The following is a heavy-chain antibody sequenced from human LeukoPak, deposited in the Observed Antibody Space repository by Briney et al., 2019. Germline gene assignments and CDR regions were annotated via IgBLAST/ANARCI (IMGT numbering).Heavy chain of an antibody. J-gene: IGHJ4*02. Sequence: PSQTLSLTCSVSGASISGGTYYWGWIRQPPGKGLEWIGSIYYTGSTYDNPSLKSRVTISVDTSKNQFSLKLSSVTAADTAVYYCARRGGSGRAFDYWGQGTLVTVSS. D-gene: IGHD1-26*01. CDR1: GASISGGTYY. V-gene: IGHV4-39*01. CDR2: IYYTGST. CDR3: ARRGGSGRAFDY.